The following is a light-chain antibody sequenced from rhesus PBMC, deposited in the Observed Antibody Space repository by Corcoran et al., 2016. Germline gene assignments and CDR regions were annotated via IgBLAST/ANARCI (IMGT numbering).Light chain of an antibody. Sequence: DIQMTQSPSALSASVGDRVTISCRASQNIYSNLAWYQQKPGKAPKLLIYAASSLQTGIPSRFSGSGAVTDCTFTISSLQPEDSAAYYCQHYYDNPWTFGQGTKVEIK. CDR3: QHYYDNPWT. V-gene: IGKV1S12*01. CDR1: QNIYSN. J-gene: IGKJ1*01. CDR2: AAS.